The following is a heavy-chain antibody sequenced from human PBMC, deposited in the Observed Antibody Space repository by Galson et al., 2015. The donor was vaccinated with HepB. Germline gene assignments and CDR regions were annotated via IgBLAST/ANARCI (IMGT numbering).Heavy chain of an antibody. Sequence: SVKVSCKASGYTFTSYDINWVRQATGQGLEWMGWMNPNSGNTGYAQKFQGRVTMTRNTSISTAYMELSSLRSEDTAVYYCARARRNIVVVPAAIQYYFDYWGQGTLVTVSS. V-gene: IGHV1-8*01. CDR1: GYTFTSYD. CDR3: ARARRNIVVVPAAIQYYFDY. D-gene: IGHD2-2*01. J-gene: IGHJ4*02. CDR2: MNPNSGNT.